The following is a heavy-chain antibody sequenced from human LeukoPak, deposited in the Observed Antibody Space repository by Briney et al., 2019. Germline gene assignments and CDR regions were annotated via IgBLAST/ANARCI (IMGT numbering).Heavy chain of an antibody. Sequence: PSDTLSLTCAVSGYSLSRGYYWGWIRQPPGKGLEWMGSIYHSGSTYYNPSLKSRHTISVDTSKNQFSLELSSVTAADTAVYYCATPLWWELIAAFDIWGQGTMVTVSS. V-gene: IGHV4-38-2*01. CDR3: ATPLWWELIAAFDI. J-gene: IGHJ3*02. D-gene: IGHD1-26*01. CDR2: IYHSGST. CDR1: GYSLSRGYY.